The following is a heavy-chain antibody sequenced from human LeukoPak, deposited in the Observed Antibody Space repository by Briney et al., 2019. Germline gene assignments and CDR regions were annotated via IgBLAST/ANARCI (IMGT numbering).Heavy chain of an antibody. CDR3: ARGVPAARRRVPMIDY. J-gene: IGHJ4*02. V-gene: IGHV3-13*01. CDR2: IGTAGDT. D-gene: IGHD2-2*01. CDR1: GFTFSSYD. Sequence: PGGSLRLSCAASGFTFSSYDMHWVRQATGKGLEWVSAIGTAGDTYYPGSVKGRFTISRENAKNSLYLQMNSLRAEDTAVYYCARGVPAARRRVPMIDYWGQGTLVTVSS.